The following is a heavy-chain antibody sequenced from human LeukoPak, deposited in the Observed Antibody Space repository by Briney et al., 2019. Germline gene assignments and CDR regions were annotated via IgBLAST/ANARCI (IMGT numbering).Heavy chain of an antibody. CDR3: PKDLVVVPAATPVGEY. Sequence: GESLRLSWAAAAFSFSSYGRHWVRQAASKGLEWVAFIRYDGSNKYYADSVKGRFTIYRDNSKNTLYRQMNSLRDEDTDVYYCPKDLVVVPAATPVGEYWGQGTLVTVSS. J-gene: IGHJ4*02. V-gene: IGHV3-30*02. D-gene: IGHD2-2*01. CDR2: IRYDGSNK. CDR1: AFSFSSYG.